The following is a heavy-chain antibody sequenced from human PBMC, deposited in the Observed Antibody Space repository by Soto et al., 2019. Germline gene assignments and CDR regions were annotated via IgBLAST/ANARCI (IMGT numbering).Heavy chain of an antibody. CDR1: GFTFGNSD. Sequence: XASLRLSCAASGFTFGNSDMSWGRQAPGKGLEWVSVISANGGVAYYVDSVKGRFTISRDNSKNTLFLQMNSLRVEDTAVYYCTKRLGSTATTYGDFWGQGTPVTVSS. J-gene: IGHJ4*02. V-gene: IGHV3-23*01. CDR2: ISANGGVA. CDR3: TKRLGSTATTYGDF. D-gene: IGHD1-1*01.